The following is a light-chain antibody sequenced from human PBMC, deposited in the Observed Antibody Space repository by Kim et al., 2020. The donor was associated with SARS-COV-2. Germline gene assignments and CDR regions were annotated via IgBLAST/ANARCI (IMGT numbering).Light chain of an antibody. CDR2: SNN. CDR3: AAWDDSLNGPV. Sequence: GQRVTLSCAGSSSNIGSNTVNWYQQRPGTAPKLLIYSNNQRPAGVPDRFSGSKSGTSASLAISGLQSEDEADYYCAAWDDSLNGPVFGGGTKLTVL. CDR1: SSNIGSNT. V-gene: IGLV1-44*01. J-gene: IGLJ3*02.